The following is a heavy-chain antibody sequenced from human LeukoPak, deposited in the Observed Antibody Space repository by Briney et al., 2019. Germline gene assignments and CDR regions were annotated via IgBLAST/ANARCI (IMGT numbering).Heavy chain of an antibody. D-gene: IGHD1-26*01. CDR1: GYTFTSYS. Sequence: ASVKVSCKASGYTFTSYSMHWVRQAPGQRLEWMGWINAGNGNTKFSQKFQGRVTITRDTSASTAYMELSSLRSEDTAVYYCARFLGGSYGMDVWGQGTTVTGSS. J-gene: IGHJ6*02. CDR3: ARFLGGSYGMDV. V-gene: IGHV1-3*01. CDR2: INAGNGNT.